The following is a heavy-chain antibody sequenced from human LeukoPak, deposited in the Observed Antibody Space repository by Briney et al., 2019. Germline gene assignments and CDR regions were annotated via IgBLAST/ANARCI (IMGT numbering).Heavy chain of an antibody. CDR2: INPNSGGT. D-gene: IGHD4-17*01. J-gene: IGHJ4*02. V-gene: IGHV1-2*02. CDR1: GYTFTGYY. Sequence: ASVKVSCKASGYTFTGYYMHWVRQAPGQGLEWMGWINPNSGGTNYAQKFQGRVTMTRDTSISTAYMELSRLRSDDTAVYYCARAMTTVTTRLDYRGQGTLVTVSS. CDR3: ARAMTTVTTRLDY.